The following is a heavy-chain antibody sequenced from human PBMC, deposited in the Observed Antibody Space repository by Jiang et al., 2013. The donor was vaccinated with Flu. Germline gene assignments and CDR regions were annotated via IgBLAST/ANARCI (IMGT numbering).Heavy chain of an antibody. V-gene: IGHV4-31*02. Sequence: GLVKPSQTCPSPVLSLVAPSKVRITSGVGSASTQRRAWSGLGYIHYSGRAYYNPSFQSRVILSVDTSKNQFSLKVNSVTAADAAMYYCAREVDKVTTSDAFDIWGQGTLVTVSS. CDR3: AREVDKVTTSDAFDI. D-gene: IGHD5-12*01. J-gene: IGHJ3*02. CDR2: IHYSGRA. CDR1: VAPSKVRITS.